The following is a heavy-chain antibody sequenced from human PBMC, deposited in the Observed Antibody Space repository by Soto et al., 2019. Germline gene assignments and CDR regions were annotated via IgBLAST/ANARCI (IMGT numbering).Heavy chain of an antibody. D-gene: IGHD3-3*01. V-gene: IGHV3-23*01. CDR3: ARWSYLDY. Sequence: LKLSCAASGFSFGSYALSWVRQAPGKGLEWVSTISGSDGKTFYADSVKGRFSISRDTSQSTLYLQMNSLRADDTAMYYCARWSYLDYWGQGTRVTVS. J-gene: IGHJ4*02. CDR1: GFSFGSYA. CDR2: ISGSDGKT.